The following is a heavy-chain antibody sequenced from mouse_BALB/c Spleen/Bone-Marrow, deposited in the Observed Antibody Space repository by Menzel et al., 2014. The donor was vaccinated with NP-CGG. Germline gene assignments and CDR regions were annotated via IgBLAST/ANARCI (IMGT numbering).Heavy chain of an antibody. Sequence: ESGPELVKPGASVKVSCKASGYAFTSYNLYWVKQSHGKSLEWIGYIDPYNGGTSYNQKFKGKATLTVDKSSSTAYMHLNSLTSEDSAVYYCVRRRGNYEVDYWGQGTSVTVSS. CDR1: GYAFTSYN. CDR3: VRRRGNYEVDY. D-gene: IGHD2-1*01. J-gene: IGHJ4*01. CDR2: IDPYNGGT. V-gene: IGHV1S135*01.